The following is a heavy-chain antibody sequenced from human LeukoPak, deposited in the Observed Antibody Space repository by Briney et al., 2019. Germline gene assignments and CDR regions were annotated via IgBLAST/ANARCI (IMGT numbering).Heavy chain of an antibody. CDR3: ARDRGYCSSTSCYWIFDY. J-gene: IGHJ4*02. Sequence: ASVKVSCKASGGTFSSYAISWVRQAPGQGLEWMGGIILIFGTANYAQKFQGRVTITTDESTSTAYMELSSLRSEDTAVYYCARDRGYCSSTSCYWIFDYWGQGTLVTVSS. CDR2: IILIFGTA. V-gene: IGHV1-69*05. CDR1: GGTFSSYA. D-gene: IGHD2-2*01.